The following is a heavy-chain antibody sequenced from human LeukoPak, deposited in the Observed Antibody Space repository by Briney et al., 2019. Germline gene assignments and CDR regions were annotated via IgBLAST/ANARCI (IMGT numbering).Heavy chain of an antibody. CDR1: GYTFTSYG. V-gene: IGHV1-18*01. Sequence: ASVKVSCKASGYTFTSYGISWVRRAPGQGLEWMGWISAYNGNTNYAQKLQGRVTMTTDTSTSTAYMELRSLRSDDTAVYYCAREGVDSSGYSYAFDYWGQGTLVTVSS. CDR3: AREGVDSSGYSYAFDY. D-gene: IGHD3-22*01. J-gene: IGHJ4*02. CDR2: ISAYNGNT.